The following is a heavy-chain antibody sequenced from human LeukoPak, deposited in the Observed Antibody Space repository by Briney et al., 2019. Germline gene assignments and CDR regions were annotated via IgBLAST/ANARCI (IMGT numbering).Heavy chain of an antibody. D-gene: IGHD3-22*01. CDR2: ISSSGSTI. J-gene: IGHJ4*02. CDR3: ARDQYYYDSSGSPTFDY. V-gene: IGHV3-48*03. Sequence: PGGSLRLSCAASGFTFSSYEMNWVRQAPGKGLEWVSYISSSGSTIYYADSVKGRFTISRDNAKNSLYLQMNSLRAEDTAVYYCARDQYYYDSSGSPTFDYWGQGTLVTVSS. CDR1: GFTFSSYE.